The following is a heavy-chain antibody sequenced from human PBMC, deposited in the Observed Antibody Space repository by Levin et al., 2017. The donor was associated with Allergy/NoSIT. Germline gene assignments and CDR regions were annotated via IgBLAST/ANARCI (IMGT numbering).Heavy chain of an antibody. CDR2: ISYDGSNK. Sequence: GESLKISCAASGFTFSSYGMHWVRQAPGKGLEWVAVISYDGSNKYYADSVKGRFTISRDNSKNTLYLQMNSLRAEDTAVYYCAKDKSGFSTSSAPEIDYWGQGTLVTVSS. J-gene: IGHJ4*02. V-gene: IGHV3-30*18. CDR1: GFTFSSYG. CDR3: AKDKSGFSTSSAPEIDY. D-gene: IGHD2-2*01.